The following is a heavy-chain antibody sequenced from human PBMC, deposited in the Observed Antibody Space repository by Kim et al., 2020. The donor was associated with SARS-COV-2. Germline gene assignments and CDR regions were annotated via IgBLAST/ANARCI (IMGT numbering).Heavy chain of an antibody. Sequence: GGSLRLSCAASGFNFDVYGMSWVRQAPGKGLEWVSGITWNGGSTGYADSVKGRFTISRDNAKNSLYLQMDSLRAEDTAFYYCARGYCSSTSCYHLYYYGLDVWGQGTTVTVSS. CDR1: GFNFDVYG. D-gene: IGHD2-2*01. CDR3: ARGYCSSTSCYHLYYYGLDV. J-gene: IGHJ6*02. V-gene: IGHV3-20*04. CDR2: ITWNGGST.